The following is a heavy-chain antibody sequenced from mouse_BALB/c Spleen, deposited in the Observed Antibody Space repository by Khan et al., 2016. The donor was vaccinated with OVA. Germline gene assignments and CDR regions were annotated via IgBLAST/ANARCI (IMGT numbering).Heavy chain of an antibody. CDR3: AKLVDY. J-gene: IGHJ2*01. V-gene: IGHV5-6-3*01. CDR1: GFTFSSYG. D-gene: IGHD4-1*01. CDR2: INSNGGST. Sequence: DVQLVESGGGLVQPGGSLKLSCAASGFTFSSYGMSWVRQTPDKRLELVATINSNGGSTYYPDSVKGRFTISRDNAKNTLYLQMSSLKSEDTAMYYCAKLVDYWGQGTTLTVSS.